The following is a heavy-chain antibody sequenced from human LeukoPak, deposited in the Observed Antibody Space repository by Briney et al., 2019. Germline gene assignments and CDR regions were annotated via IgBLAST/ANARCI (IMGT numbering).Heavy chain of an antibody. CDR3: AKDHLKRSSTSCGWFDP. J-gene: IGHJ5*02. CDR2: IRYDGSNK. D-gene: IGHD2-2*01. CDR1: GFTFSSYG. V-gene: IGHV3-30*02. Sequence: PGGSLRLSCAASGFTFSSYGMHWVRQAPGKGLEWVAFIRYDGSNKYYADSVKDRFTISRDNSKNTLYLQMNSLRAEDTAVYYCAKDHLKRSSTSCGWFDPWGQGTLVTVSS.